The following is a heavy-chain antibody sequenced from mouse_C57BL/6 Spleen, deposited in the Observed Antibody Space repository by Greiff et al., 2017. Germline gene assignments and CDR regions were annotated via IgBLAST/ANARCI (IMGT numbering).Heavy chain of an antibody. CDR1: GYTFTSYG. CDR3: ARYDYDYCDYAMDY. Sequence: VQLQQSGAELARPGASVKMSCKASGYTFTSYGISWVKQRTGQGLEWIGEIYPRSGNTYYNEKFKGKATLTADKSSSTAYMELRSLTSEDSAVYFCARYDYDYCDYAMDYWGQGTSVTVSS. J-gene: IGHJ4*01. D-gene: IGHD2-4*01. CDR2: IYPRSGNT. V-gene: IGHV1-81*01.